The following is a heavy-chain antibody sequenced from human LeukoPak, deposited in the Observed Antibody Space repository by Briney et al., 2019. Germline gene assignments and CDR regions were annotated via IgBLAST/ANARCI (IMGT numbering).Heavy chain of an antibody. D-gene: IGHD3-16*02. J-gene: IGHJ4*02. CDR2: ISGGGGST. Sequence: QSGGSLRLSCAASGFTFSSYAMSWVRQAPGKGLEWVSGISGGGGSTYYADSVKGRFTISRDNAKNSLYLQMNSLRAEDTAVYYCARDMITFGGVIVSSFDYWGQGTLVTVSS. V-gene: IGHV3-23*01. CDR3: ARDMITFGGVIVSSFDY. CDR1: GFTFSSYA.